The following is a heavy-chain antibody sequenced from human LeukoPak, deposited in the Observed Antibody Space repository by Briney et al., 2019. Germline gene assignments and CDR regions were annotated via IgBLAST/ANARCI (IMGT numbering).Heavy chain of an antibody. J-gene: IGHJ4*02. CDR1: GFTFSSYW. D-gene: IGHD3-10*01. V-gene: IGHV3-74*01. CDR2: INSDGGST. Sequence: GGSLRLSCTASGFTFSSYWMHWVRQAPGKGLVWVSRINSDGGSTSYADSVKGRFTISRDNSKNTLYLQMNSLRAEDTAVYYCARSGSPTSPVDYWGQGTLVTVSS. CDR3: ARSGSPTSPVDY.